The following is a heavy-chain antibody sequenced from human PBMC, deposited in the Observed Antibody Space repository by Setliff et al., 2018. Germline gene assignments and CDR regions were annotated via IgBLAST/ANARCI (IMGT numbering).Heavy chain of an antibody. Sequence: SVKVSCKASGGTFSSYTISWVRQAPGQGLEWMGRIIPILGIANYAQKFQGRVTTTADESTSTAYMELSSLRSEDTAVYYCARANYYDSSGHSVYGMDVWGQGTTVTVSS. D-gene: IGHD3-22*01. V-gene: IGHV1-69*02. CDR1: GGTFSSYT. CDR2: IIPILGIA. J-gene: IGHJ6*02. CDR3: ARANYYDSSGHSVYGMDV.